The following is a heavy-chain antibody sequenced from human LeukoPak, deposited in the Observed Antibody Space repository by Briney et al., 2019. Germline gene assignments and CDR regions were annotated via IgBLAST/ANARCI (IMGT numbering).Heavy chain of an antibody. D-gene: IGHD2-15*01. CDR3: ARETIRVVVVAALVYFDY. CDR1: GGSISSGSYY. J-gene: IGHJ4*02. Sequence: SETLSLTCTVSGGSISSGSYYWSWIRQPPGKGLEWIGSISYSGSTYYNPSLKSRVTISVDTSKKQFSLKLSFVTAADTAVYYCARETIRVVVVAALVYFDYWGQGTLVTVSS. V-gene: IGHV4-39*07. CDR2: ISYSGST.